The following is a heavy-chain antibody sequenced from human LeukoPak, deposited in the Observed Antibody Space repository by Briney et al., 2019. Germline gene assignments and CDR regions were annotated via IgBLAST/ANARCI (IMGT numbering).Heavy chain of an antibody. CDR1: XXSISSGGYY. J-gene: IGHJ4*02. D-gene: IGHD3-22*01. CDR2: IYYSGST. V-gene: IGHV4-31*02. Sequence: SETLSLTXXXSXXSISSGGYYWSWIRQHPGKGLGWIGYIYYSGSTYYNPSLKSRVTISVDTSKNQFSLKLSSVTAADTAVYYCARAPEYYYDSSGYYPGWVDYWGQGTLVTVSS. CDR3: ARAPEYYYDSSGYYPGWVDY.